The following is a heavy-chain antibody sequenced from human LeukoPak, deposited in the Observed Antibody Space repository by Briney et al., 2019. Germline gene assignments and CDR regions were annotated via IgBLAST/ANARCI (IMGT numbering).Heavy chain of an antibody. CDR3: ARDPSNGSGTYEHFDQ. V-gene: IGHV1-18*01. J-gene: IGHJ4*02. D-gene: IGHD6-19*01. CDR2: ISCYNGDT. CDR1: RYTLTSHS. Sequence: ASVKVSCTASRYTLTSHSISWVRHAPGQGLEWIGWISCYNGDTKYAQHFQGRVTKNTDASTTTAYTGLWRLTSVHPPLFYLARDPSNGSGTYEHFDQWGQGSLVTVSS.